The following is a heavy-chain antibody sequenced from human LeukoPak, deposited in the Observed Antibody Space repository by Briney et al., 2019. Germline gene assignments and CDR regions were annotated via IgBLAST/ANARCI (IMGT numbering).Heavy chain of an antibody. Sequence: SETLSLTCTVSGGSISSYYWSWIRQPPGKGLEWIGYIYYSGSTNYNPSLKSRVTISVDTSKNQFSLQLNSVTPEDTAVYYCAREGPGWQWPFDYWGQGTLVTVSS. CDR1: GGSISSYY. D-gene: IGHD6-19*01. CDR2: IYYSGST. CDR3: AREGPGWQWPFDY. V-gene: IGHV4-59*12. J-gene: IGHJ4*02.